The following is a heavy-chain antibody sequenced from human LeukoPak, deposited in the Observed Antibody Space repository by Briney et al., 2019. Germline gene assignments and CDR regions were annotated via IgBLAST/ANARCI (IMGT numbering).Heavy chain of an antibody. CDR3: ARDYGSGSYYTFWFDP. D-gene: IGHD3-10*01. CDR2: ISAYNGNT. J-gene: IGHJ5*02. Sequence: ASVKVSCKASGYTFTSYGISWVRQAPGQGLEWMGGISAYNGNTNYAQKLQGRVTMTTDTSTSTAYMELRSLRSDDTAVYYCARDYGSGSYYTFWFDPWGQGTLVTVSS. V-gene: IGHV1-18*01. CDR1: GYTFTSYG.